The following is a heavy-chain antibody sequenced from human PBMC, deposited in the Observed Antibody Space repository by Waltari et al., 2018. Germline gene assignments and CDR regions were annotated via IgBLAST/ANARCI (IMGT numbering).Heavy chain of an antibody. J-gene: IGHJ5*02. CDR3: ARARDDFWGNWFDP. D-gene: IGHD3-3*01. CDR1: GYTFTSYY. CDR2: INPSGDSP. V-gene: IGHV1-46*01. Sequence: QDLLVQSGAEVKKPGASVKVSCKASGYTFTSYYMHWVRQAPGQGLEWMGMINPSGDSPNFAQKFQGRLTMTMDTSTSTVFMGLTSLRSDDTAVYYCARARDDFWGNWFDPWGQGALVTVSS.